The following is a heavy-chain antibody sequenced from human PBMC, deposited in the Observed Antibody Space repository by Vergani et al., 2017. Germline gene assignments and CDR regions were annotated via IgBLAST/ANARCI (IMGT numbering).Heavy chain of an antibody. CDR2: IYPGDSDT. Sequence: EVQLVQSGAEVKKPGESLKIPCKGSGYSFTSYWIGWVRQMPGKGLEWMGIIYPGDSDTRYSPSSQGKVTISADKSISTAYLQWSSLKASDTPMYYCARLPTYYYDSSGYYPFDYWGQGTLVTVSS. CDR1: GYSFTSYW. CDR3: ARLPTYYYDSSGYYPFDY. J-gene: IGHJ4*02. D-gene: IGHD3-22*01. V-gene: IGHV5-51*01.